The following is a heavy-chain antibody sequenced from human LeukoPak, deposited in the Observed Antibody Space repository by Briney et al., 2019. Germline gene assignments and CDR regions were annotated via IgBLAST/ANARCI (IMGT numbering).Heavy chain of an antibody. V-gene: IGHV4-4*02. D-gene: IGHD6-13*01. J-gene: IGHJ3*02. CDR1: GGSISSSNW. Sequence: PSGTLSLTCAVSGGSISSSNWWSWVRQPPGKGLEWIGYIYHSGSTYYNPSLKSRVTISVDRSKNQFSLKLSSVTAADTAVYYCARDPIAAPTHDAFDIWGQGTMVTVSS. CDR3: ARDPIAAPTHDAFDI. CDR2: IYHSGST.